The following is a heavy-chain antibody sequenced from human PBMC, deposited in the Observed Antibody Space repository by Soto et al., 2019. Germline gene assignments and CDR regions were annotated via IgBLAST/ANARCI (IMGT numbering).Heavy chain of an antibody. CDR3: ARVGIAAAGDPLNFDY. CDR2: IYYSGST. J-gene: IGHJ4*02. V-gene: IGHV4-31*03. CDR1: GGSISSGGYY. Sequence: SETLSLTCTVSGGSISSGGYYWSWIRQHPGKGLEWIGYIYYSGSTYYNPSLKSRVTISVDTSKNQFSLKLSSVTAADTAVYYCARVGIAAAGDPLNFDYWGQGTLVTSPQ. D-gene: IGHD6-13*01.